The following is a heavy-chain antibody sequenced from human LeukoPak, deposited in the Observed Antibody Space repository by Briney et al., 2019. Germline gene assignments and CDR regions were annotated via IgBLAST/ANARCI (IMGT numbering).Heavy chain of an antibody. D-gene: IGHD5-12*01. CDR2: IRGSGGST. CDR3: AKDEASAYGLGVGYYYYVDV. J-gene: IGHJ6*03. V-gene: IGHV3-23*01. CDR1: GFNFSSYA. Sequence: GGSLRIYCEASGFNFSSYAMSRVRQAPGQGLESASGIRGSGGSTYYADSVKGRFTISRDNSKNTVYVQMNRLRAEDTAIYYCAKDEASAYGLGVGYYYYVDVWGKGTTVTVSS.